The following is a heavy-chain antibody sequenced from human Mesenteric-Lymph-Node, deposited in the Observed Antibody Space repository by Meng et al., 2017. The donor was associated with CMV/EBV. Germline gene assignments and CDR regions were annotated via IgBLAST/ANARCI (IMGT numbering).Heavy chain of an antibody. D-gene: IGHD4-11*01. V-gene: IGHV1-18*01. CDR1: GYSFTSYG. J-gene: IGHJ6*02. Sequence: ASVKVSCKASGYSFTSYGINWVRQAPGQGLEWMGWISAYSGNTNYAQKLQGRVTMTTDTSTSTAYMELRSLRSDDTAVYYCARDHDYSNPIYYYYGMDVWGQGTTVTVSS. CDR3: ARDHDYSNPIYYYYGMDV. CDR2: ISAYSGNT.